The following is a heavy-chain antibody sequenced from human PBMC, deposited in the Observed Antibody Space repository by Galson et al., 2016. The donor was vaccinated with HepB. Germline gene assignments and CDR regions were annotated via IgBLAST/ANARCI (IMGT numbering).Heavy chain of an antibody. V-gene: IGHV3-30*18. CDR3: AKDQFGGSSYGGNDAFDI. Sequence: WVRQAPGKGLEWVAVISYDGGNKYYADSVKGRFTISRDNSKNTLYLQMNSLRAEDTAVYYCAKDQFGGSSYGGNDAFDIWGQGTMVTVSS. CDR2: ISYDGGNK. D-gene: IGHD1-26*01. J-gene: IGHJ3*02.